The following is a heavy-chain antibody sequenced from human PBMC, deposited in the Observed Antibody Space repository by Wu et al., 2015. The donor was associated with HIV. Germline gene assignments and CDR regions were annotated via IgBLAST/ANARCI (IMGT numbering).Heavy chain of an antibody. D-gene: IGHD6-19*01. Sequence: QVQLVQSGAEVKKPGSSVKVSCKASGGTFSSRAISWVRQAPGQGLEWMGRIIPIFDRIHYKEKFQGRVLITTDEAKTIAYMELSSLRSEDTAVYYCARNTDSVATSLYSLGVWGQGTTVTVSS. CDR1: GGTFSSRA. V-gene: IGHV1-69*05. CDR2: IIPIFDRI. J-gene: IGHJ6*02. CDR3: ARNTDSVATSLYSLGV.